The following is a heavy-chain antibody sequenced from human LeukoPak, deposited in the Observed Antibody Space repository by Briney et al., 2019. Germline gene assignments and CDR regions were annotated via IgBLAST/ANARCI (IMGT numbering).Heavy chain of an antibody. CDR1: GFTFSSYA. V-gene: IGHV3-23*01. J-gene: IGHJ4*02. CDR2: ISDSGGTT. CDR3: AKRPDYGASPGYFDY. D-gene: IGHD4-17*01. Sequence: GGSLRFSCAASGFTFSSYAMSWVRQAPGKGLEWVSSISDSGGTTYYADSVQGRFTISRDNSKNTLYLQMNSLKADDTAVYHCAKRPDYGASPGYFDYWGQGTLVTVSS.